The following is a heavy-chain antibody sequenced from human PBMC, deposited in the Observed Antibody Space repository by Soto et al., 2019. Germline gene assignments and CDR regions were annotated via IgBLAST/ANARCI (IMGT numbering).Heavy chain of an antibody. J-gene: IGHJ4*02. CDR2: IYYSGST. CDR3: ARSDSSGLIFDY. CDR1: GGSISSGGYY. Sequence: PSETLSLTCTVSGGSISSGGYYWSWIRQHPGKGLEWIGYIYYSGSTYYNPSLKSRVTISVDTSKNQFSLKLSSVTAADTAVYYCARSDSSGLIFDYWGQGTLVTVSS. D-gene: IGHD3-22*01. V-gene: IGHV4-31*03.